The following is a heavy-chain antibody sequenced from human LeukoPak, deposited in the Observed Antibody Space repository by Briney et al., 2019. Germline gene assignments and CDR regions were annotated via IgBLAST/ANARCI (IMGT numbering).Heavy chain of an antibody. CDR3: AKALYISNWFYLDY. D-gene: IGHD6-13*01. CDR1: GFTFSSYS. Sequence: GGSLRLSCAASGFTFSSYSMNWVRQAPGKGLEWVSSISSSSSYIYYADSVKGRFTISRDNSKNTLYLQMNSLRVEDTSLYYCAKALYISNWFYLDYWGQGTLVTVSS. CDR2: ISSSSSYI. V-gene: IGHV3-21*01. J-gene: IGHJ4*02.